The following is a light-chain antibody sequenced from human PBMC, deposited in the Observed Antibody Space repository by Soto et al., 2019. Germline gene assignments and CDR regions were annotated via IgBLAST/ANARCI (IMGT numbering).Light chain of an antibody. J-gene: IGLJ2*01. CDR2: DVS. CDR1: SSDFGGYNY. V-gene: IGLV2-14*01. CDR3: TSYSSSSTPVV. Sequence: QSVLTQPASVSGSPGQSITISCTGTSSDFGGYNYVAWYQQHPGKAPKLLIYDVSTRPSGVSNRFSGLKSGNTASLTISGLQAEDEADYHCTSYSSSSTPVVLGGGTQLTVL.